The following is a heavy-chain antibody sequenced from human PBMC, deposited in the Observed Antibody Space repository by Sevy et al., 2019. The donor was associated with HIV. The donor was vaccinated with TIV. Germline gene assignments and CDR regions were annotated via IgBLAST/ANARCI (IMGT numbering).Heavy chain of an antibody. Sequence: GGSLRLSCAASGFTFSHYGMHWVRQAPGKGLEWVGFVHFDGSNIYYADSMKGRFTISRDNSKNTLYLQMNSLRTEDTAVYYCAKNTAAAGTGGFDYWGQGTPVTVSS. CDR3: AKNTAAAGTGGFDY. D-gene: IGHD6-13*01. CDR1: GFTFSHYG. V-gene: IGHV3-30*02. J-gene: IGHJ4*02. CDR2: VHFDGSNI.